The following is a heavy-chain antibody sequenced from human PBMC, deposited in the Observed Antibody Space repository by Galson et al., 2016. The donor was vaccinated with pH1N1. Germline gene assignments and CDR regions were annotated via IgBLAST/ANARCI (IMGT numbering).Heavy chain of an antibody. CDR1: GFTFSRYS. D-gene: IGHD1-7*01. J-gene: IGHJ3*02. Sequence: SLRLSCAASGFTFSRYSMNWVRQAPGKGLEWVSSISSSSSYIYYADSVKGRFTISRDNAKNSLYLQMNSLRAEDTAVYYCARDQAIELSDAFDIWGQGKMVTVSS. V-gene: IGHV3-21*01. CDR2: ISSSSSYI. CDR3: ARDQAIELSDAFDI.